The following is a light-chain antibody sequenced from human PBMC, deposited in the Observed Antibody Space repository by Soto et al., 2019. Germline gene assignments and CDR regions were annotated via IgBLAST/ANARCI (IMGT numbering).Light chain of an antibody. V-gene: IGLV2-14*03. CDR2: DVS. CDR1: SSDVGGYNY. Sequence: QSALTQPASLSGSPGQSITISCTGTSSDVGGYNYVSWYQQHPGKAPKLMIYDVSNRPSGVSNRLSGSKSGNTASLTISGLQAEDEADYYCSSYRASSTTHYVFGTGTKVTVL. J-gene: IGLJ1*01. CDR3: SSYRASSTTHYV.